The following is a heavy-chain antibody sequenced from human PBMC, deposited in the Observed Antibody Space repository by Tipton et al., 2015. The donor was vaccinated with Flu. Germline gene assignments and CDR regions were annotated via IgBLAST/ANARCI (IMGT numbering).Heavy chain of an antibody. V-gene: IGHV4-4*07. CDR2: ISTSGST. J-gene: IGHJ1*01. CDR3: AREKDSRGSESFQQ. Sequence: TLSLTCTVSGGSISKSYWSWIRQPAGKGLEWIGRISTSGSTNYNASLESRVTMSRDTSKNQFSLRLSFVTAADTAVYYCAREKDSRGSESFQQWGQGTLVTVSS. D-gene: IGHD6-19*01. CDR1: GGSISKSY.